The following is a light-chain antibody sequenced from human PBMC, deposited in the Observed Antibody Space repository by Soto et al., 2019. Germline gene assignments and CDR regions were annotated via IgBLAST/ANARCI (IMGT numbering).Light chain of an antibody. V-gene: IGKV3-15*01. CDR2: VSS. CDR1: QSVSSN. Sequence: EIVMTQSPATLSVSPGERATLSCRASQSVSSNLAWYHQKPGQAPRLLIYVSSTRAPRIPARFSRSGSGTAFTLTIIRLLSEDFAVYYCQQYNTWPVYAFGQGTKLAIK. CDR3: QQYNTWPVYA. J-gene: IGKJ2*01.